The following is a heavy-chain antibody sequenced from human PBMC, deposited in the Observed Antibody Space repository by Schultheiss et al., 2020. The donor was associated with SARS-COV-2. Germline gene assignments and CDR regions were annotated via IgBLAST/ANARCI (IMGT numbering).Heavy chain of an antibody. CDR2: IYYSGST. D-gene: IGHD3-10*01. CDR1: GGSISSYY. CDR3: ARTQGEIDAFDI. Sequence: SQTLSLTCTVSGGSISSYYWSWIRQPPGKGLEWIGYIYYSGSTYYNPSLKSRVTISVDTSKNQFSLKLSSVTAADTAVYYCARTQGEIDAFDIWGQGTMVTVSS. J-gene: IGHJ3*02. V-gene: IGHV4-59*08.